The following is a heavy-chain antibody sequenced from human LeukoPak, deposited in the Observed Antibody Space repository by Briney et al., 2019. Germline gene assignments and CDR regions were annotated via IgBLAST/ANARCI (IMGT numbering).Heavy chain of an antibody. CDR3: ARIGLTTGMLPDY. CDR2: IMHSGGST. Sequence: GGSLRLSCAASGFSFSSYTMNWVRQAPGKGLEWVSAIMHSGGSTYYADSVKGRFTISRDNSKNTLYLQMNSLRAADSALYYCARIGLTTGMLPDYWGQGTLVTVSS. J-gene: IGHJ4*02. D-gene: IGHD1-1*01. V-gene: IGHV3-23*01. CDR1: GFSFSSYT.